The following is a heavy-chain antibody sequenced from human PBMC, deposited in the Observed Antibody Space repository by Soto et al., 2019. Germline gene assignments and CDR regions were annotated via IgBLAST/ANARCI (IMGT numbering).Heavy chain of an antibody. CDR3: AKGGIGGAPGLDS. J-gene: IGHJ4*02. D-gene: IGHD1-26*01. CDR2: ISDGPDGA. Sequence: EVQLLESGGGLIQPGGSLRLSCAASGFTFSSFAMTWVRQAPGKGLQWISSISDGPDGAYYADSVKGRFTISRDNSKNTLSLQMDSLRPGDAALYYCAKGGIGGAPGLDSWGQGTLVTVSS. V-gene: IGHV3-23*01. CDR1: GFTFSSFA.